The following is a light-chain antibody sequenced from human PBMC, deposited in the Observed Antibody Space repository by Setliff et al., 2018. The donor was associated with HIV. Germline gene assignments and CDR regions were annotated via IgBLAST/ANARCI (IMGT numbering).Light chain of an antibody. V-gene: IGLV2-14*03. CDR1: SSDVGGYNY. Sequence: QSVLIQPASVSGSPGQSITISCTGTSSDVGGYNYVSWYQQHPGKAPKLMIHDVSNRPSGVSNRFSGSKSGNTASLTISGLQAEDEADYYCSSYTSSSILYVFGTGTKVTVL. CDR3: SSYTSSSILYV. J-gene: IGLJ1*01. CDR2: DVS.